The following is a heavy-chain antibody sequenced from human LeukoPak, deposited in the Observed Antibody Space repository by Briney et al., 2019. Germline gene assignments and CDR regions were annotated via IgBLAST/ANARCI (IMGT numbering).Heavy chain of an antibody. CDR3: ARGVSGNYSPSDY. Sequence: GSLRLSCAASGLTFSSYWMSWVRQAPGKGLEWVANIKQDRSEKYYVNSVKGRFTISRDNAKNSVYLQMNSLRVEDTALYYCARGVSGNYSPSDYWGQGTLVTVSS. CDR1: GLTFSSYW. CDR2: IKQDRSEK. V-gene: IGHV3-7*05. J-gene: IGHJ4*02. D-gene: IGHD1-26*01.